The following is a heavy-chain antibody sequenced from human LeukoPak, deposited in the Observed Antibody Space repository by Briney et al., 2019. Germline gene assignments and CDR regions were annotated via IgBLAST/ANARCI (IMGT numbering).Heavy chain of an antibody. CDR2: ISGSGGST. CDR3: AKACSGWGCFDP. Sequence: PGGSLRLSCEASGFTFNNFAMTWVRQAPGKGRVWASAISGSGGSTYYADAVKGRFTISRDNSKNTLYLQMHSLRPEDTAMYYCAKACSGWGCFDPWGQGTLLTVSS. V-gene: IGHV3-23*01. D-gene: IGHD6-19*01. CDR1: GFTFNNFA. J-gene: IGHJ5*02.